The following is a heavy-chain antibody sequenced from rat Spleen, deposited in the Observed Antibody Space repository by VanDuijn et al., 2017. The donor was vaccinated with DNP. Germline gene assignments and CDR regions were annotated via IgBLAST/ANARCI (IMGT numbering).Heavy chain of an antibody. CDR3: TREGDNYRSYFDY. CDR1: GFTFSNYD. Sequence: EVQLVESGGGLVQPGRSLKVSCEVSGFTFSNYDMAWVRQAPTKGLEWVASISAGGGNTYYRGSVKGRFTISRDDARSTLYLQMNSLRSEDTATYYCTREGDNYRSYFDYWGQGVMVTVSS. CDR2: ISAGGGNT. V-gene: IGHV5S23*01. D-gene: IGHD1-10*01. J-gene: IGHJ2*01.